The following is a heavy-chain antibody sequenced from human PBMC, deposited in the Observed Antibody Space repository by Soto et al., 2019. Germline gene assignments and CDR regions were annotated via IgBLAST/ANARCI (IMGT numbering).Heavy chain of an antibody. V-gene: IGHV4-30-4*01. J-gene: IGHJ6*02. D-gene: IGHD1-26*01. CDR2: IYYSGST. CDR3: AREGEWEAPDGMDV. CDR1: GGSISSVDYY. Sequence: QVQLQESGPGLVKPSQTLSLTCTVSGGSISSVDYYWSWIRQPPGKGLEWIGYIYYSGSTYYNPTLKSRITISVHTPKKQFTPKLSSVPAADTAVYYCAREGEWEAPDGMDVWGQGTTVTVSS.